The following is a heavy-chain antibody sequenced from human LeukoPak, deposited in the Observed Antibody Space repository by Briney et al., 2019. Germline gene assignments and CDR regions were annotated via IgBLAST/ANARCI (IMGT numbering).Heavy chain of an antibody. CDR1: GGSISSYY. Sequence: PSETLSLTCTVSGGSISSYYWNWFRQPPGKGLEWIGYIYYSGSTNYNPSLKSRVTISVDTSKNQFSLKLSSVTAADTAVYYCARTVDSSGYYLAYDYWGQGTLVTVSS. CDR3: ARTVDSSGYYLAYDY. J-gene: IGHJ4*02. CDR2: IYYSGST. V-gene: IGHV4-59*08. D-gene: IGHD3-22*01.